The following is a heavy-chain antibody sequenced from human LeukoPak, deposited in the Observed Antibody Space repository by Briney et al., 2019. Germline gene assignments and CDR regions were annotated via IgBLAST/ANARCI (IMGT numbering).Heavy chain of an antibody. CDR1: GFTFSSYG. CDR3: AKVPNYDYVWGSRDDY. V-gene: IGHV3-30*02. D-gene: IGHD3-16*01. Sequence: PGGSLRLSCAASGFTFSSYGMHWVRQAPGKGLEWVAFIRYDGSNKYYADSVKGRFTISRDNSKNTLYLQMNSLRAEDTAVYYCAKVPNYDYVWGSRDDYWGQGTLVTVSS. CDR2: IRYDGSNK. J-gene: IGHJ4*02.